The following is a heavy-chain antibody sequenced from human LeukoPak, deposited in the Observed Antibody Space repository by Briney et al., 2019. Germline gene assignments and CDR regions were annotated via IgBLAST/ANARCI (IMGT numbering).Heavy chain of an antibody. CDR2: ISACNGNT. D-gene: IGHD3-22*01. V-gene: IGHV1-18*01. CDR1: GYTFTSYG. J-gene: IGHJ4*02. CDR3: ARVEVYDSSGYYLGGWYFDY. Sequence: AASVKVSCKASGYTFTSYGISWVRQAPGQGLEWMGWISACNGNTNYAQKLQGRVTMTTDTSTSTAYMELRSLRSDDTAVYYCARVEVYDSSGYYLGGWYFDYWGQGTLVTVSS.